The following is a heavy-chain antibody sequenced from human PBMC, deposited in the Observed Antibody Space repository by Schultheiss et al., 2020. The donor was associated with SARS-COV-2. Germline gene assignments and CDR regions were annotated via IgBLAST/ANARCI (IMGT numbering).Heavy chain of an antibody. V-gene: IGHV4-61*08. J-gene: IGHJ4*02. CDR2: IYYSGST. D-gene: IGHD6-13*01. CDR1: GGSISSGGYY. Sequence: SETLSLTCTVSGGSISSGGYYWSWIRQHPGKGLEWIGYIYYSGSTNYNPSLKSRVTISVDTSKNQFSLKLSSVTAADTAVYYCARGKVAGGLPDHWGQGTLVTVSS. CDR3: ARGKVAGGLPDH.